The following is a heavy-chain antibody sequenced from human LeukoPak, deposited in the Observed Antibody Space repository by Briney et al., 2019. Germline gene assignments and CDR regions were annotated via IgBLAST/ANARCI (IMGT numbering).Heavy chain of an antibody. J-gene: IGHJ4*02. CDR2: IRPDGRET. CDR3: RRGAVLGSGSVDY. V-gene: IGHV3-74*01. Sequence: GGSLRLSCAASGFTFTNHWMHWVRQAPGKGLVWVSRIRPDGRETNHADSVKGRFTISRDNAKNTLYLQMNSLGAEDTAVYYCRRGAVLGSGSVDYWGQGVLVTVSS. D-gene: IGHD3-10*01. CDR1: GFTFTNHW.